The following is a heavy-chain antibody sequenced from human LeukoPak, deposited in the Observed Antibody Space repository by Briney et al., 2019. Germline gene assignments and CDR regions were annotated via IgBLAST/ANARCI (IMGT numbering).Heavy chain of an antibody. CDR2: IYSGGST. CDR3: AKASFYYDSSGYYDY. Sequence: GGSLRLSCAASGFTVSGNYMSWVRQAPGKGLEWVSVIYSGGSTYYADSVKGRFTISRDNSKNTVYLQMNSLRAEDTAVYYCAKASFYYDSSGYYDYWGQGTLVTVSS. J-gene: IGHJ4*02. CDR1: GFTVSGNY. D-gene: IGHD3-22*01. V-gene: IGHV3-66*02.